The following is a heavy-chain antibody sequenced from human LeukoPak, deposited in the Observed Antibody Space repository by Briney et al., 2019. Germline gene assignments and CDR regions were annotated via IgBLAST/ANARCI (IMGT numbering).Heavy chain of an antibody. CDR3: ARGGDYYDSSGYLLRYYYYYMDV. J-gene: IGHJ6*03. V-gene: IGHV4-59*01. D-gene: IGHD3-22*01. CDR2: LYYSGNT. CDR1: GASISSYY. Sequence: PSETLSLTCTVSGASISSYYWSWIRQSPGQGLEWIGYLYYSGNTNYNPSLKSRVTISVDTSKNQFSLELSSVTAADTAVYSCARGGDYYDSSGYLLRYYYYYMDVWGRGTTVTVSS.